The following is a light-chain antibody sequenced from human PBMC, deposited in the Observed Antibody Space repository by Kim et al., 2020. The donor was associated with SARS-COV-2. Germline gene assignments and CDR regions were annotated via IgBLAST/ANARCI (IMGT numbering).Light chain of an antibody. CDR1: NNNVGNQG. CDR2: RNN. V-gene: IGLV10-54*01. CDR3: SAWDTSLSAWL. Sequence: GLTQPPSVSKNLRQTVTLTCTGNNNNVGNQGAAWLQQHRGHPPKLLSYRNNSRPSGISERLSASRSGSTASLTITGLQPEDEADYYCSAWDTSLSAWLFGGGTQLTV. J-gene: IGLJ3*02.